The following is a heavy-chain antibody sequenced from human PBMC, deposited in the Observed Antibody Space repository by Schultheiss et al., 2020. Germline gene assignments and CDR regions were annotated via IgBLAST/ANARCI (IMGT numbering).Heavy chain of an antibody. J-gene: IGHJ6*03. Sequence: GGSLRLSCAASGFTFSSYWMSWVRQAPGKGLEWVANIKQDGSEKYYADSVKGRFTISRDNSKNTLYLQMNSLRAEDTAVYYCAKDPATVTTSYYYYMDVWGKGTTVTVSS. D-gene: IGHD4-17*01. CDR3: AKDPATVTTSYYYYMDV. CDR1: GFTFSSYW. V-gene: IGHV3-7*01. CDR2: IKQDGSEK.